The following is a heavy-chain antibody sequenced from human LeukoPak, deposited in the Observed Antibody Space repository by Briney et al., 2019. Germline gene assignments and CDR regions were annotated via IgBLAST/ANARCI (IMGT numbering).Heavy chain of an antibody. Sequence: QPGGSLRLSCAASGFTVSSNYMSWVRQAPGKGLEWVSIIYSGGSTFYADSVKGRFTISRDNSKNTLYLQMNSLRAEDTAVYYCAKDWYYLPAATAAYYYYYMDVWGKGTTVTVSS. V-gene: IGHV3-53*05. CDR1: GFTVSSNY. D-gene: IGHD2-2*01. CDR2: IYSGGST. CDR3: AKDWYYLPAATAAYYYYYMDV. J-gene: IGHJ6*03.